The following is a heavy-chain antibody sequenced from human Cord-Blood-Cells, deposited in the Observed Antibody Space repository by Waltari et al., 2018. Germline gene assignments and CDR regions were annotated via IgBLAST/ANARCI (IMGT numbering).Heavy chain of an antibody. CDR2: IYPGSSET. D-gene: IGHD3-3*01. J-gene: IGHJ4*02. V-gene: IGHV5-51*01. CDR3: ARLLPSYYDFWSGYSAFDY. Sequence: EVQLVQSGAEVKKPGESLKISCKGSGYSFTSYWIGWVRQMPGKRLDLMGIIYPGSSETRYSPSCQGQVTSAADKSISSAYLQWSSLKASDTAMYYCARLLPSYYDFWSGYSAFDYWGQGTLVTVSS. CDR1: GYSFTSYW.